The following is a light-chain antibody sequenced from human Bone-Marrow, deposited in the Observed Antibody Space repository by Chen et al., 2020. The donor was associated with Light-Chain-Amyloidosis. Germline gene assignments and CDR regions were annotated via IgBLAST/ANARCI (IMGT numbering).Light chain of an antibody. CDR1: NIGPTS. CDR2: GDS. J-gene: IGLJ3*02. V-gene: IGLV3-21*02. CDR3: QVWDRSSDRPV. Sequence: SYVLTQPSSVSVAPGQTATIACGGNNIGPTSVHWYQQTPGQAPLLVVYGDSDRPSGIPERLSGSNSGNTATLTISRVEAGDEADYYCQVWDRSSDRPVFGGGTKLTVL.